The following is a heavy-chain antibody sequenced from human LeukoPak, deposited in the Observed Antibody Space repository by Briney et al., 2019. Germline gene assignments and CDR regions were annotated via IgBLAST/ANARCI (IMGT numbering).Heavy chain of an antibody. Sequence: GGSLRLSCAASGFTFNSYSMDWVRQAPGKGLEWVSSISSSSNYIYYADSVKGRFTISRDNAKNSLYLQMNSLRAEDTAVYYCARDDSATVDYWGQGTLVTVSS. D-gene: IGHD4-17*01. CDR3: ARDDSATVDY. J-gene: IGHJ4*02. CDR1: GFTFNSYS. V-gene: IGHV3-21*01. CDR2: ISSSSNYI.